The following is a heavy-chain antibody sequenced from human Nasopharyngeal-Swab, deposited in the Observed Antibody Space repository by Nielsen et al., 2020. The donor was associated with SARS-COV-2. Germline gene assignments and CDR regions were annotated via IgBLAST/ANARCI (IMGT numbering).Heavy chain of an antibody. V-gene: IGHV1-69*13. D-gene: IGHD3-9*01. CDR3: AREGPHYDILTGYFGGGFPHGWFDP. Sequence: SVKVSCKASGGTFSSYAISWVRRAPGQGLEWMGGIIPIFGTANYAQKFQGRVTITADESTSTAYMELSSLRSEDTAVYYCAREGPHYDILTGYFGGGFPHGWFDPWGQGTLVTVSS. J-gene: IGHJ5*02. CDR1: GGTFSSYA. CDR2: IIPIFGTA.